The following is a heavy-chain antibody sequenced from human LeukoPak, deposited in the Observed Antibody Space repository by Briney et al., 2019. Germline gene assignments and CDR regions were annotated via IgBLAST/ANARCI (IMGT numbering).Heavy chain of an antibody. J-gene: IGHJ4*02. CDR2: IYYSGGT. D-gene: IGHD2-15*01. Sequence: PSETLSLTCTVSGGSISSSSYYWGWIRQPPGKGLEWIGSIYYSGGTYYNPSLKSRVTISVDTSKNQFSLKLSSVTAADTAVYYCASGGRDGNKFDYWGQGTLVTVSS. CDR3: ASGGRDGNKFDY. CDR1: GGSISSSSYY. V-gene: IGHV4-39*01.